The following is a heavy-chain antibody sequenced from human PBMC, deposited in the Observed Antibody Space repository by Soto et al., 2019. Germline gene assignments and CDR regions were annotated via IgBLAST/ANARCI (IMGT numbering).Heavy chain of an antibody. CDR3: ARVQDSSGWYVY. CDR2: INAGNGNT. CDR1: GYTFTSYA. Sequence: QVQLVQSGAEVKKPGASVKVSCKASGYTFTSYAMHWVRQAPGQRLEWMGWINAGNGNTKYSQKFQGRVTITRDTSASTAYMELSSLRSEDTAVYYCARVQDSSGWYVYWGQGTLVTVSS. J-gene: IGHJ4*02. V-gene: IGHV1-3*01. D-gene: IGHD6-19*01.